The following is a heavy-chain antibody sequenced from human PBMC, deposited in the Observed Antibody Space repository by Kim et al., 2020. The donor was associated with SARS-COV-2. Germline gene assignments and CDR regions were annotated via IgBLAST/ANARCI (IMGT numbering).Heavy chain of an antibody. V-gene: IGHV4-34*01. D-gene: IGHD2-15*01. CDR3: ARGVGAFDY. Sequence: SETLSLTCAVYGGSFSGYYWSWIRQPPGKGLEWIGEINHSGSTNYNPSLKSRVTISVDTSKNQLPLKLSSVTAADTAVYYSARGVGAFDYCGQGTLVTVSS. CDR1: GGSFSGYY. CDR2: INHSGST. J-gene: IGHJ4*02.